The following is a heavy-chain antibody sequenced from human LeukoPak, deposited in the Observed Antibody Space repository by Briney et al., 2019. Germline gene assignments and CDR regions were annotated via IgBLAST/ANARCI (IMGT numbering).Heavy chain of an antibody. CDR3: AKASWVSSTDAGR. CDR2: IRGNGET. V-gene: IGHV3-23*01. J-gene: IGHJ4*02. Sequence: GGSLRLSCAASVLSFSSFAMSWGLQGPARGLEAVSSIRGNGETFYADSVKGRFTLSSYSSRKTVYFQLNNLRVEDKAIYYCAKASWVSSTDAGRWGQGTLVTVSS. CDR1: VLSFSSFA. D-gene: IGHD3-16*01.